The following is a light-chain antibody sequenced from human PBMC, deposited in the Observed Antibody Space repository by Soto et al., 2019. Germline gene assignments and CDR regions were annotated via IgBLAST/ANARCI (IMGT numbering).Light chain of an antibody. V-gene: IGKV3-20*01. CDR2: GAS. CDR3: QQYGTSPFT. J-gene: IGKJ3*01. Sequence: EIVLTQSPGTLSLSPGERATLSCRASQSVSSSYLAWYRQKPGQAPRLLIYGASTRATGIPDRFSGSGSGTDFTLTISRLEPEDFAVYYCQQYGTSPFTFGAGTKVEIK. CDR1: QSVSSSY.